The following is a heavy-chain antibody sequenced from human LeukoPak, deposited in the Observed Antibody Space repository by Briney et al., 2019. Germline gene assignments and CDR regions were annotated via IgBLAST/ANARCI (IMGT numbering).Heavy chain of an antibody. CDR2: ITGDGAGT. J-gene: IGHJ6*02. CDR1: GFIFNDYA. D-gene: IGHD5-12*01. CDR3: TKGRVATVGGAKYAMDV. V-gene: IGHV3-43*02. Sequence: GGSLRLSCAASGFIFNDYAMHWVRQAPGKGLEWVSLITGDGAGTYYEDSVRGRFTISRDNSKNSLYLIMNSLRTEDTALYYCTKGRVATVGGAKYAMDVWGQGTTVTVSS.